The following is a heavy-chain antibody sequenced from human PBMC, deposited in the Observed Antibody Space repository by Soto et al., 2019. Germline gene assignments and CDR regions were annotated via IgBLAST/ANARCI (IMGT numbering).Heavy chain of an antibody. Sequence: QVQLVQSGAEVKKPGSSVKVSCKASGGTFSNYGISWVRQAPGQGLEWMGGIIPVFGTANYAQKFQGRVTITADESTGTVYMEVSSLRSEDTAVYYCARGDATKIVVTTYYGMDVWGQGTTVTVSS. CDR3: ARGDATKIVVTTYYGMDV. J-gene: IGHJ6*02. V-gene: IGHV1-69*12. D-gene: IGHD4-17*01. CDR2: IIPVFGTA. CDR1: GGTFSNYG.